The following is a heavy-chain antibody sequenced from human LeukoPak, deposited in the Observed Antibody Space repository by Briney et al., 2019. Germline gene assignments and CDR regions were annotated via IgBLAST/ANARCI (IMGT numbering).Heavy chain of an antibody. D-gene: IGHD6-13*01. CDR1: GGSISSYY. Sequence: PSETLSLTCTVSGGSISSYYWSWIRQPPGKGLEWIGEINHSGSTNYNPSLKSRVTISVDTSKNQFSLKLSSVTAADTAVYYCARGRGYSSSWSLARWFDPWGQGTLVTVSS. V-gene: IGHV4-34*01. CDR2: INHSGST. J-gene: IGHJ5*02. CDR3: ARGRGYSSSWSLARWFDP.